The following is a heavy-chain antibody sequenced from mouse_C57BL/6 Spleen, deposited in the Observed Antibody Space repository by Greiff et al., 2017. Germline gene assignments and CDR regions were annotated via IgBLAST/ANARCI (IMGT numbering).Heavy chain of an antibody. CDR1: GYSITSGYY. V-gene: IGHV3-6*01. Sequence: EVQLVESGPGLVKPSQSLSLTCSVTGYSITSGYYWNWIRQFPGNKLEWMGYISYDGSNNYNPSLKNRISITRDTSKNQFFLKLNSVTTEDTATYYCAGWLAYWGQGTLGTVSA. CDR2: ISYDGSN. CDR3: AGWLAY. J-gene: IGHJ3*01.